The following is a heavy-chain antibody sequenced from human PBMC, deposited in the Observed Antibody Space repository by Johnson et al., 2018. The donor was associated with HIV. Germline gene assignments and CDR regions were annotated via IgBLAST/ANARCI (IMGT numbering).Heavy chain of an antibody. J-gene: IGHJ3*02. V-gene: IGHV3-30*04. CDR2: ISYDGRGT. Sequence: QVQLVESGGGVVQPGRSLRLSCAASGFTFSSYAMHWVRQAPGKGLEWVAVISYDGRGTNYAAAVRGRCTITRDDAKNTLYLQMNRLRAEATAVYYCASPLPSGVTSLDAFDIWGQGTMVSVSS. D-gene: IGHD3-10*01. CDR1: GFTFSSYA. CDR3: ASPLPSGVTSLDAFDI.